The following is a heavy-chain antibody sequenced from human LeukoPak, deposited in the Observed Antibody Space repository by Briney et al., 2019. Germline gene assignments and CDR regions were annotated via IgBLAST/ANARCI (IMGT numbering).Heavy chain of an antibody. CDR2: IDPGDSET. J-gene: IGHJ4*02. V-gene: IGHV5-51*01. Sequence: GESLKISCKGSGYSFTSYWIGWVRQMSGKGLEWMGIIDPGDSETRYSPSFQGQVTISADKSISTAYLQWSSLKASDTAMYYCARQRNSGYTGDIDYWGQGTLVTVSS. CDR3: ARQRNSGYTGDIDY. D-gene: IGHD5-12*01. CDR1: GYSFTSYW.